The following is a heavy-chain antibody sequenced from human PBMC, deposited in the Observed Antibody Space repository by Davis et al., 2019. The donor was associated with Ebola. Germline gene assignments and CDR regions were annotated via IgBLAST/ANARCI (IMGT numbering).Heavy chain of an antibody. CDR1: GFTVSSNY. D-gene: IGHD4-17*01. V-gene: IGHV3-66*01. CDR3: ARDLVYDDSRVWYYYGMDV. J-gene: IGHJ6*02. Sequence: GESLKISCAASGFTVSSNYMSWVRQAPGKGLEWVSVIYSGGSTYYADSVKGRFTISRDNSKNTLYLQMNSLRAEDTAVYYCARDLVYDDSRVWYYYGMDVWGQGTTVTVSS. CDR2: IYSGGST.